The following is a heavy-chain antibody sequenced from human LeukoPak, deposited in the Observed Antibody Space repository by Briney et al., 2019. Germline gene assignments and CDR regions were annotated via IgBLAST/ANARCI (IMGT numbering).Heavy chain of an antibody. CDR2: IIPIFGTA. CDR1: GGTFSSYA. J-gene: IGHJ6*03. D-gene: IGHD3-22*01. CDR3: ARDSVDYYDSSGYYYSYYYYMDV. Sequence: SVKVSCKASGGTFSSYAISWVRQAPGQGLEWMGGIIPIFGTANYAQKFQGRVTITADKSTSTAYMELSSLRSEDTAVYYCARDSVDYYDSSGYYYSYYYYMDVWGKGTTVTVSS. V-gene: IGHV1-69*06.